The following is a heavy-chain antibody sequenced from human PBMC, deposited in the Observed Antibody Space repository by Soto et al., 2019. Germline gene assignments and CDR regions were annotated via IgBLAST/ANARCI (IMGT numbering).Heavy chain of an antibody. Sequence: SETLSLTCSVSGGSISSSSYFWGWIRQPPGKGLEWIGSMYYSGSTYYNPSLKSRVTISVDTSKNQFSLKLSSVTAADTAVYYCARHGERTRRSLNGFDPWGQGTLVTVSS. CDR2: MYYSGST. J-gene: IGHJ5*02. CDR1: GGSISSSSYF. CDR3: ARHGERTRRSLNGFDP. V-gene: IGHV4-39*01. D-gene: IGHD7-27*01.